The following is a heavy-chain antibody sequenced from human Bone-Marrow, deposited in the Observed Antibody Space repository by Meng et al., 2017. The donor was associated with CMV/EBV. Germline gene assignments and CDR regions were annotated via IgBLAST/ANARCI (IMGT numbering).Heavy chain of an antibody. D-gene: IGHD3-3*01. Sequence: GESLKISCAASGFTFSSYSMNWVRQAPGKGLEWVSSISSSSSYIYYADSVKGRFTISRDNAKNSLYLQMNSLRAEDTAVYYCARLYDFWSGYYPDYWGQGPRVTGYS. CDR2: ISSSSSYI. CDR3: ARLYDFWSGYYPDY. J-gene: IGHJ4*02. V-gene: IGHV3-21*01. CDR1: GFTFSSYS.